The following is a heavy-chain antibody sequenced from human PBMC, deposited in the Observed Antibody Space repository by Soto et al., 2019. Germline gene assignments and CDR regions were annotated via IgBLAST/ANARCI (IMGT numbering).Heavy chain of an antibody. V-gene: IGHV3-23*01. CDR2: ISGSGGST. J-gene: IGHJ4*02. CDR1: GFTFSSYA. D-gene: IGHD3-22*01. CDR3: AKDPVPSYYYDSSGQPHDY. Sequence: EVQLLESGGGLVQPGGSLRLSCAASGFTFSSYAMSWVRQAPGKGLEWVSAISGSGGSTYYADSVKGRFTISRDNSKNTLYLQMNSVRAEDTAVYYCAKDPVPSYYYDSSGQPHDYWGQGTLVTVSS.